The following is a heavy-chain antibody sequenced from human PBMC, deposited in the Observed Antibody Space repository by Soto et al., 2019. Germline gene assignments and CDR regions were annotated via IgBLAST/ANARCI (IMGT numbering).Heavy chain of an antibody. V-gene: IGHV3-73*02. Sequence: EVQLVESGGGLVHPGGSLKLSCAASGFPFNGSAMHWVRQASGKGLEWVGRIRSKPNNYATAYAASLKGRFTISRDDSKNTAYLHMNSLKSEDTAVYYCAGDFYYKMDVWGQGTTVTVSS. CDR3: AGDFYYKMDV. CDR2: IRSKPNNYAT. J-gene: IGHJ6*02. CDR1: GFPFNGSA.